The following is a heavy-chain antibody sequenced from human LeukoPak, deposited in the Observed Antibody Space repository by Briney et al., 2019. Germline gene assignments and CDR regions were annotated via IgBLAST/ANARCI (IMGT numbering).Heavy chain of an antibody. Sequence: SETLSLTCTVSGYSISSGYYWGWIRQPPGKGLEWIGSIYHSGSTYYNPSLKSRVTISVDTSKNQFSLKLSSVTAADTAVYYCARGGQQWLVHGGKFDYWGQGTLVTVSS. CDR1: GYSISSGYY. CDR3: ARGGQQWLVHGGKFDY. D-gene: IGHD6-19*01. J-gene: IGHJ4*02. CDR2: IYHSGST. V-gene: IGHV4-38-2*02.